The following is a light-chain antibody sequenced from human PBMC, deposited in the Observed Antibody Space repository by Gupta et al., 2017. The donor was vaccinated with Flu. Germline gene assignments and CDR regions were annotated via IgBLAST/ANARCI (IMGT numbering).Light chain of an antibody. CDR3: QTWGTGYVV. CDR1: SGYSTYD. CDR2: LNYDRRH. J-gene: IGLJ2*01. Sequence: QPVLTQSPSATASLGASVTLTCTLSSGYSTYDIAWHQQQPEKGPRYLMTLNYDRRHTKGDGIPDRFSGSSSGAERYLSISSLQSEDEADYYCQTWGTGYVVFGGGTKLTVL. V-gene: IGLV4-69*01.